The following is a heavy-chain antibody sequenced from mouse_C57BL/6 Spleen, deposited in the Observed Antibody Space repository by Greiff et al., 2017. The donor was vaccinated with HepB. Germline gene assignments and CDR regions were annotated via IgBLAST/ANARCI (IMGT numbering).Heavy chain of an antibody. V-gene: IGHV1-64*01. J-gene: IGHJ2*01. CDR1: GYTFTSYW. CDR3: ARTTTASHYFDY. CDR2: IHPNSGST. D-gene: IGHD1-2*01. Sequence: QVQLQQSGAELVKPGASVKLSCKASGYTFTSYWMHWVKQRPGQGLEWIGMIHPNSGSTNYNEKFKSKATLTVDKSSSTAYMQLSSLTSEDSAVYYCARTTTASHYFDYWGQGTTLTVSS.